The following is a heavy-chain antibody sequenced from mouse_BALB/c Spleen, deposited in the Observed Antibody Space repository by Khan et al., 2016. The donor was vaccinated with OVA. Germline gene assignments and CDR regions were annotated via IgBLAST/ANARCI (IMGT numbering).Heavy chain of an antibody. J-gene: IGHJ3*01. Sequence: QVQLQQPGAELVKPGASVKLSCKASGYTFISYYMYWVKQRPGLGLEWIGGINPSDGGTNFNEKFKSKATLTVEKSSSTAYMQLSSLPSEDSAVYDCTCSGWAAYAYWGQGTLVTVSA. CDR2: INPSDGGT. D-gene: IGHD3-1*01. CDR1: GYTFISYY. CDR3: TCSGWAAYAY. V-gene: IGHV1S81*02.